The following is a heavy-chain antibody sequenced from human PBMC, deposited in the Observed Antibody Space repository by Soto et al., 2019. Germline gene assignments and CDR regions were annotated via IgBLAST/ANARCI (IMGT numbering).Heavy chain of an antibody. D-gene: IGHD6-19*01. CDR1: GYTFTSYA. CDR2: INAGNGNT. J-gene: IGHJ3*02. Sequence: ASVKVSCKASGYTFTSYAMHWVRQAPGQRLEWMGWINAGNGNTKYSQKFQGRVTITRDTSASTAYMELSSLRSEDTAVYYCARDQVSSGWYIGSLDAFDIWGQRTMVAV. V-gene: IGHV1-3*01. CDR3: ARDQVSSGWYIGSLDAFDI.